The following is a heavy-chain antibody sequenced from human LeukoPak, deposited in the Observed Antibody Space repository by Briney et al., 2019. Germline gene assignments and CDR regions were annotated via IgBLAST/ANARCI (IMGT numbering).Heavy chain of an antibody. J-gene: IGHJ4*02. D-gene: IGHD3-22*01. Sequence: GGSLRLSCAASGFTFSSYAMSWVRQVPGKGLEWVSGISGSGGTTYYADSVKGRFTISRDNSKNTLYVQMNSLRAEDTAVYYCAKDGRGIVAYPDYWGQGTLVTVSS. CDR1: GFTFSSYA. CDR3: AKDGRGIVAYPDY. V-gene: IGHV3-23*01. CDR2: ISGSGGTT.